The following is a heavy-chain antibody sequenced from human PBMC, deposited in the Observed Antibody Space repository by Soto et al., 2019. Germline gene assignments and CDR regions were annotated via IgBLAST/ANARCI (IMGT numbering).Heavy chain of an antibody. J-gene: IGHJ5*01. Sequence: QVQLVQSGAEVQKPGSSVKVSCKASGGTFSSFAISWLRQAPGQGLEWMGGITPLFNTAKYAQKFQGRGTITADESTSTAYMELSSLGSEDTAVYYCARPRYSSGWYGSFDSWGQGTLVTVPS. CDR3: ARPRYSSGWYGSFDS. V-gene: IGHV1-69*01. CDR2: ITPLFNTA. D-gene: IGHD6-19*01. CDR1: GGTFSSFA.